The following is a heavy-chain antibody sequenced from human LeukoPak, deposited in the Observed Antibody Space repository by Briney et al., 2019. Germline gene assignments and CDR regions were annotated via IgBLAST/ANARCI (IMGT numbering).Heavy chain of an antibody. J-gene: IGHJ4*02. CDR1: GFTFSSYG. Sequence: GGSLRLSCAASGFTFSSYGMSWVRQPPGKGLEWVSSIFPSGGEIHYADSVRGRFTISRDNSKSTLSLQMNSLRAEDTAIYYCATYRQVLLPFESWGQGTLGTVSS. V-gene: IGHV3-23*01. CDR2: IFPSGGEI. D-gene: IGHD2-8*02. CDR3: ATYRQVLLPFES.